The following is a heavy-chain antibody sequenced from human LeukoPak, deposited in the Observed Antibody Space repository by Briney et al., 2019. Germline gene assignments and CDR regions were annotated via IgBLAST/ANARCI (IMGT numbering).Heavy chain of an antibody. CDR2: IYTSGST. CDR1: GGSISSGSYY. CDR3: ARDLRFGELSRGLAGY. Sequence: SETLSLTCTVSGGSISSGSYYWSWIRQPAGKGLEWIGLIYTSGSTNYNPSLKSRVTILVDTSKNQFSLKLSSVTAADTAVYYCARDLRFGELSRGLAGYWGQGTLVTVSS. D-gene: IGHD3-10*01. V-gene: IGHV4-61*02. J-gene: IGHJ4*02.